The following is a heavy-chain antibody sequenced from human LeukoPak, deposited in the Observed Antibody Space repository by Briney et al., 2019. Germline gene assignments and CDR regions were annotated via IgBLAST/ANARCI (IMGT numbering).Heavy chain of an antibody. D-gene: IGHD6-13*01. CDR2: VWYDGINK. Sequence: GESLRLSCAASGFTFSSYGIHWVRQAPGKGLEWVAVVWYDGINKCYADSVKGRFTISRDSSKNTVYLQMNSLRDEDTAVYYCARGQQLAGTAFDYWGQGTLVTVSS. J-gene: IGHJ4*02. CDR1: GFTFSSYG. CDR3: ARGQQLAGTAFDY. V-gene: IGHV3-33*01.